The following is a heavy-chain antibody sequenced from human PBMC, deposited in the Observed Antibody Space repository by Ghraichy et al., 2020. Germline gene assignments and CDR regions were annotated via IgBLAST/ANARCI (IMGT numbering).Heavy chain of an antibody. CDR3: ANGPRSGAFDI. Sequence: GESVNISCAASGFTFSISDMHWVRQAPGKGLEWVAHVTPNGRNNYYADSVKGRFTISRDNSRNTVYLQMNSLRADDTAVYFCANGPRSGAFDIWGQGTMVTVSS. D-gene: IGHD6-25*01. V-gene: IGHV3-30*18. CDR1: GFTFSISD. J-gene: IGHJ3*02. CDR2: VTPNGRNN.